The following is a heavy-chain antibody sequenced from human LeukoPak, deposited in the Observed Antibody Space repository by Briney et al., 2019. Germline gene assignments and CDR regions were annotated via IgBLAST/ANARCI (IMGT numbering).Heavy chain of an antibody. CDR3: ASGFSSSPYFDY. V-gene: IGHV3-21*01. D-gene: IGHD6-6*01. CDR2: ITGSSSYI. Sequence: GGSLRLSCAASGFTFSSYSMNWVRQAPGKGLEWVSFITGSSSYIYYTDSVKGRFTISRDNAKNSLSLQMNSLRDEDTAVYYCASGFSSSPYFDYWGQGTLVTVSS. CDR1: GFTFSSYS. J-gene: IGHJ4*02.